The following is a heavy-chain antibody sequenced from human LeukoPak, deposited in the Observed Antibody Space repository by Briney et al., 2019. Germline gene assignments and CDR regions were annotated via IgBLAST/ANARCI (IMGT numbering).Heavy chain of an antibody. CDR1: GGSLSSSSYY. CDR2: IYFTGST. V-gene: IGHV4-39*01. D-gene: IGHD1-7*01. CDR3: ARHEPDTGTTDSGFDY. Sequence: SETLSLTCTVSGGSLSSSSYYWGWIRQSPGKGLEWIGSIYFTGSTYYNPSLKSPLTISIDASKNQFSLKLSSVTAADTAVYYCARHEPDTGTTDSGFDYWGQGTLVTVSS. J-gene: IGHJ4*02.